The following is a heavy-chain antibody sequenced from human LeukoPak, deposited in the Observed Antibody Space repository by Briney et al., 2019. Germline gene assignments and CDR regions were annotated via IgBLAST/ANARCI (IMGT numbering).Heavy chain of an antibody. CDR3: ARLRGYSYDSYYFDY. D-gene: IGHD5-18*01. V-gene: IGHV4-59*08. CDR1: GGSIRVNY. CDR2: IYYSGST. J-gene: IGHJ4*02. Sequence: SETLSLTCTVSGGSIRVNYWSWIRQPPGKGLEWIGYIYYSGSTNYNPSLKSRVTISVDTSKNQFSLKLSSVTAADTAVYFCARLRGYSYDSYYFDYWGQGTLVTVSS.